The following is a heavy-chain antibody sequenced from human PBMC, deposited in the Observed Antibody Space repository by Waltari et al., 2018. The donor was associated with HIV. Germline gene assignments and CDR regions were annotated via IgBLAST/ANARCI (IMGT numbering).Heavy chain of an antibody. D-gene: IGHD2-21*01. CDR1: GFTFSSHA. CDR3: AKGCGSGYYYYGMDV. Sequence: EVQLLESGGGLVQPGGSLRLSCEASGFTFSSHAMSWVRQAPGKGLEWVSAISGSGGSTYYADSVKGRFTISRDNSKNTLYLQMNSLRAEDTAVYYCAKGCGSGYYYYGMDVWGQGTTVTVSS. CDR2: ISGSGGST. V-gene: IGHV3-23*01. J-gene: IGHJ6*02.